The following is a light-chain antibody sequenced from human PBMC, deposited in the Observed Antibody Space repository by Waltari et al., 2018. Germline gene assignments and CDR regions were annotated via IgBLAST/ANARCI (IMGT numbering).Light chain of an antibody. CDR2: EAT. CDR1: SSDVGTYNL. V-gene: IGLV2-23*01. J-gene: IGLJ1*01. Sequence: QSALTQPASVSGSPGQSLAVPCTGSSSDVGTYNLFSWYQQPPGKAPKLLIYEATKRPSGVSNRFSGSKSGNMSSLTISGLQAEDEAEYYCCSFAGRSTWVFGTGTKVTVL. CDR3: CSFAGRSTWV.